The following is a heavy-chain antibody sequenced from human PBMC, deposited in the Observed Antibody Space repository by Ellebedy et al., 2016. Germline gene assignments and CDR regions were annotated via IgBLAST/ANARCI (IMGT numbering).Heavy chain of an antibody. Sequence: GGSLRLXXAASGLTYWMNWVRQAPGKGLEWVANINQDGSERQYVDSVKGRFTISRDNAKNSLYLQMNSLRAEDTAVYYCAKLWGRDLPSESWFDPWGQGTLVTVSS. CDR3: AKLWGRDLPSESWFDP. CDR2: INQDGSER. CDR1: GLTYW. J-gene: IGHJ5*02. V-gene: IGHV3-7*01. D-gene: IGHD3-16*01.